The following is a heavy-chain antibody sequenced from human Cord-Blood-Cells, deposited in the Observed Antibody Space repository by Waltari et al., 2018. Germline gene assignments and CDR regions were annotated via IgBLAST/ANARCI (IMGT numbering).Heavy chain of an antibody. J-gene: IGHJ5*02. CDR2: IRYDGNNK. CDR3: AKVRLYSSSWYNWFDP. CDR1: GFTFSSYG. Sequence: QVQLVESGGGVVQPGGSLRLSCAASGFTFSSYGMHWVRQAPGKGLEVVAFIRYDGNNKYEADSVKGRFTISRDNSKNTLYLQMNSLRAEDTAVYYCAKVRLYSSSWYNWFDPWGQGTLVTVSS. V-gene: IGHV3-30*02. D-gene: IGHD6-13*01.